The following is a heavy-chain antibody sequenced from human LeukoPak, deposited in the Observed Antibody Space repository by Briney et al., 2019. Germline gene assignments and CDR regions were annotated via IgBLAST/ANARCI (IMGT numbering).Heavy chain of an antibody. CDR1: GFTFSDCY. Sequence: PGGSLRLSCAASGFTFSDCYMSWIRQAPGKGLEWVSYISSSSSYTNYADSVKGRFTISRDNAKNSLYLQMSSLRAEDTAVYYCVKESGFMVAPNSAFDIWGQGTMVTVSS. J-gene: IGHJ3*02. V-gene: IGHV3-11*06. CDR3: VKESGFMVAPNSAFDI. D-gene: IGHD4/OR15-4a*01. CDR2: ISSSSSYT.